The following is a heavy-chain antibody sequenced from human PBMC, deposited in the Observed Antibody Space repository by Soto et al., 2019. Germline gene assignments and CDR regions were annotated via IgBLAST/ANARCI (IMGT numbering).Heavy chain of an antibody. Sequence: ASVKVSCKASGYTFSSYGISWVRQAPGQGLEWMGWISAYNGNINYAQKLQGRVTMTTDTSTSTAYMELRSLRSDDTAVYYCARNPAAGSYFDYWGQGTLVTVSS. J-gene: IGHJ4*02. CDR2: ISAYNGNI. CDR3: ARNPAAGSYFDY. CDR1: GYTFSSYG. V-gene: IGHV1-18*01. D-gene: IGHD6-13*01.